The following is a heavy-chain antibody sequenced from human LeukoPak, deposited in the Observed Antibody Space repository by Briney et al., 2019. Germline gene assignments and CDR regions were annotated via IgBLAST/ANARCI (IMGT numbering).Heavy chain of an antibody. D-gene: IGHD3-22*01. CDR3: AREPGRDYDSSGYYPDAFDI. Sequence: SETLSLTCTVSGGSISSSSYYWGWIRQPPGKGLEWIGYIYYSGSTYYNPSLKSRVTISVDTSKNQFSLKLSSVTAADTAVYYCAREPGRDYDSSGYYPDAFDIWGQGTMVTVSS. V-gene: IGHV4-30-4*08. CDR1: GGSISSSSYY. CDR2: IYYSGST. J-gene: IGHJ3*02.